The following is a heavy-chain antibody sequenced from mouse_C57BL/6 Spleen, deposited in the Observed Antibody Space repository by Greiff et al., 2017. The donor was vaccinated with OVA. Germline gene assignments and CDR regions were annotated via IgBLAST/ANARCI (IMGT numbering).Heavy chain of an antibody. D-gene: IGHD1-1*01. Sequence: VKLQQPGAELVKPGASVKLSCKASGYTFTRYWMHWVKQRPGQGLEWVGMIHPNSGSTNYNEKFKSQATLTVDKSSSTAYMQLSSLTSEDSAVYYCASPYYYGSSPLFAYWGQGTLVTVSA. CDR2: IHPNSGST. CDR3: ASPYYYGSSPLFAY. V-gene: IGHV1-64*01. J-gene: IGHJ3*01. CDR1: GYTFTRYW.